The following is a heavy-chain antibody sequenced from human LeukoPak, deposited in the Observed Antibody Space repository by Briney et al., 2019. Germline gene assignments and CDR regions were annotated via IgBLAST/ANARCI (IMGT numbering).Heavy chain of an antibody. CDR2: VYSSGTT. Sequence: PSETLSLTCTVSGGPLSSFYWSWIRQPPGKGLEWFGYVYSSGTTNYNPSLKSRVTISIGTSKSQFSLKVTSVTAADTAVYYCAASGSVERGTFHIWGQGTVVTVSS. D-gene: IGHD3-10*01. CDR3: AASGSVERGTFHI. V-gene: IGHV4-59*01. CDR1: GGPLSSFY. J-gene: IGHJ3*02.